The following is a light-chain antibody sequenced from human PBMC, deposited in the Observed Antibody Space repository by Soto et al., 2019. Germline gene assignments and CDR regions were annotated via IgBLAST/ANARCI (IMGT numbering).Light chain of an antibody. CDR2: DAS. CDR1: QSVSSY. CDR3: QQRSNWPRT. J-gene: IGKJ2*01. Sequence: IVLTQSPATLSLSPGEGATLSCRASQSVSSYLGWYQQKPGQAPRLLIYDASNRATGIPARFSGSGSGTDFTLTISSLEPEDFAVYYCQQRSNWPRTFGQGTKLEIK. V-gene: IGKV3-11*01.